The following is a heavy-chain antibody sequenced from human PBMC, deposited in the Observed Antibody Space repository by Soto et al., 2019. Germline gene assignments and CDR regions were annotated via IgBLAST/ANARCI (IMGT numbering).Heavy chain of an antibody. Sequence: QVQLVQSGTEVKKSGSSVKVSCRASGGTSSNFVITWVRQVPGQGLEWLGGILPMFGAVKYAQTFQDRLIITADRSTQSCGIDLGCLRSEDTAVYYCARPKRSCYYRGDSYYHAMDVWGHGTTGKVSS. J-gene: IGHJ6*02. CDR1: GGTSSNFV. V-gene: IGHV1-69*06. D-gene: IGHD3-10*01. CDR3: ARPKRSCYYRGDSYYHAMDV. CDR2: ILPMFGAV.